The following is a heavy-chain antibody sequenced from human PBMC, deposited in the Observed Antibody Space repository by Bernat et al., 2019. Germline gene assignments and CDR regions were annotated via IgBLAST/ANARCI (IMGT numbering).Heavy chain of an antibody. CDR3: AKGKPFCGNDCYLGGEGFDH. CDR1: GFPFNSYA. J-gene: IGHJ4*02. CDR2: INTGSDST. Sequence: VQPGGSLRLSCEASGFPFNSYAMAWVRQAPGKGLEWVSVINTGSDSTYYADFVKGRFTISRDNSKNTLYLQMNSLRAEDTAVYYCAKGKPFCGNDCYLGGEGFDHWGQGTLVTVSS. V-gene: IGHV3-23*01. D-gene: IGHD2-21*02.